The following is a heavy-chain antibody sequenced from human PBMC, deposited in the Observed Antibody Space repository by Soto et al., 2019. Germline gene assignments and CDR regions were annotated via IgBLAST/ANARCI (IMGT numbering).Heavy chain of an antibody. V-gene: IGHV4-31*03. J-gene: IGHJ5*02. Sequence: QVQLQESGPRLVKPSQTLSLTCTVSGGSISSGGYYWSWIRQHPGKGLEWIGYIYYSGSTYYNPSLKSRVTISVDTSKNQFSLKLSSVTAADTAVYYCARSKGYCSSTSCYSAGWFDPWGQGTLVTVSS. CDR1: GGSISSGGYY. D-gene: IGHD2-2*01. CDR3: ARSKGYCSSTSCYSAGWFDP. CDR2: IYYSGST.